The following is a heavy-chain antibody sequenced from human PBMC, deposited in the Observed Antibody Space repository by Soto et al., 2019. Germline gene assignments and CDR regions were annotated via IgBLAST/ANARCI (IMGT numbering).Heavy chain of an antibody. V-gene: IGHV4-61*01. Sequence: QVQLQESGPGLVQPSETLSLTCTVSGGAVSSGSYYWSWIRQPPGKGLEWIGFIYYNGNTNHNPSLKRRLTISIDTSKNQLSLKLRSVTAADTAVYYCARGAAGSFDWFDPWGQGTLVTVSS. CDR3: ARGAAGSFDWFDP. CDR1: GGAVSSGSYY. CDR2: IYYNGNT. D-gene: IGHD6-13*01. J-gene: IGHJ5*02.